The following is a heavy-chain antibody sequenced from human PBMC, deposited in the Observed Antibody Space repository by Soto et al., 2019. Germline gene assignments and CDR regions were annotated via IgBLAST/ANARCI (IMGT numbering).Heavy chain of an antibody. CDR3: AKRSSSYTFDY. CDR2: ISGSDDST. J-gene: IGHJ4*02. V-gene: IGHV3-23*01. Sequence: QPGGSLRLSCAAFGLTFSSYAMSWVRQAPGKGLEWVSVISGSDDSTYYADSVKGRFTISRDNSKNTLYLQMNSLRAEDTAVYYCAKRSSSYTFDYWGQGTLVTVSS. D-gene: IGHD6-6*01. CDR1: GLTFSSYA.